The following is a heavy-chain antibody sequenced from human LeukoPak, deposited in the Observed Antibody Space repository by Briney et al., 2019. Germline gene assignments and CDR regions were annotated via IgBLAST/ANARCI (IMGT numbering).Heavy chain of an antibody. J-gene: IGHJ6*03. D-gene: IGHD3-3*01. Sequence: PGGSLRLSCAASGFTFSGYSMNWVRQAPGKGLEWVSYITSSSSAIYYADSVKGRFTISRDNAKNSLYLQMNSLRAEDTAVYYCARDEFQNYDFWSGYSGYYYMDVWGKGTTVTVSS. CDR2: ITSSSSAI. CDR3: ARDEFQNYDFWSGYSGYYYMDV. V-gene: IGHV3-48*01. CDR1: GFTFSGYS.